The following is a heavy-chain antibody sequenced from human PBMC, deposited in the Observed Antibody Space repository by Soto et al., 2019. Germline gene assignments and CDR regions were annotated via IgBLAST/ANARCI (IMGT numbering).Heavy chain of an antibody. J-gene: IGHJ3*02. CDR2: ISGSGGST. V-gene: IGHV3-23*01. CDR1: GFTFSSYA. Sequence: EVQLLESGGGLVQPGGSLRLSCAASGFTFSSYAMSWVRQAPGKGLXWVSAISGSGGSTYYADSVKGRFTISRDNSKNTLYLQMNSLRAEDTAVYYCAKDGESLQKYPGAFDIWGQGTMVTVSS. D-gene: IGHD2-15*01. CDR3: AKDGESLQKYPGAFDI.